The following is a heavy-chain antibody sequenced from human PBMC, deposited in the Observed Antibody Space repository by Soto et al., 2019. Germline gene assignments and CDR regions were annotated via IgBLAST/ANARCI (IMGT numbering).Heavy chain of an antibody. CDR1: GYTFTSYY. CDR3: ARGYCSGGSCYPSGYDY. CDR2: INPSGGST. J-gene: IGHJ4*02. D-gene: IGHD2-15*01. V-gene: IGHV1-46*01. Sequence: QVQLVQSGAEVKKPGASVKVSCKASGYTFTSYYMHWVRQAPGQGLEWMGIINPSGGSTSYAQEFQGRVTMIRDTSTSTVYMELSSLRSEDTAVYYCARGYCSGGSCYPSGYDYWGQGTLVTVSS.